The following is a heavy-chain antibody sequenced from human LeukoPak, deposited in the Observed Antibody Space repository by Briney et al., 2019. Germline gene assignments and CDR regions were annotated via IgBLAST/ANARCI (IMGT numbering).Heavy chain of an antibody. CDR1: GGSFSGYY. CDR2: INHSGST. J-gene: IGHJ6*04. V-gene: IGHV4-34*01. CDR3: ARVTRITGTTVHYYYCMGV. Sequence: SETLSLTCAVYGGSFSGYYWSWIRQPPGKGLEWIGEINHSGSTNYNPSLKSRVTTSVDTSKNQFYLKLSSVTAADTAVYYCARVTRITGTTVHYYYCMGVGGKGTTVTVSS. D-gene: IGHD1-7*01.